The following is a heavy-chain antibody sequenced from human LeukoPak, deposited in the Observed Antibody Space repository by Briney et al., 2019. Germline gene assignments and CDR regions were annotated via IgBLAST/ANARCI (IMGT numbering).Heavy chain of an antibody. CDR1: GFTFSNYL. V-gene: IGHV3-48*01. J-gene: IGHJ3*02. CDR3: ARGYSRAAFDI. D-gene: IGHD2-15*01. CDR2: ISSTGGTI. Sequence: QPGGSLRLSCVGSGFTFSNYLMNWVCQAPGKGLEWVSFISSTGGTIYYADAVKGRFTVSRDNAKNSLLLQMNSLRAEDTALYYCARGYSRAAFDIWGQGTMVTVSS.